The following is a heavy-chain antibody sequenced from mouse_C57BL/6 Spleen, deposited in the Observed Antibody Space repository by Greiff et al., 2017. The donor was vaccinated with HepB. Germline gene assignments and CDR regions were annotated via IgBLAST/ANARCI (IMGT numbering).Heavy chain of an antibody. D-gene: IGHD2-3*01. J-gene: IGHJ3*01. Sequence: EVKLMESGEGLVKPGGSLKLSCAASGFTFSSYAMSWVRQTPEKRLEWVAYISSGGDYIYYADTVKGRFTISRDNARNTLYLQMSSLKSEDTAMYYCTRGGVDGYSSPWFAYWGQGTLVTVAA. CDR1: GFTFSSYA. CDR3: TRGGVDGYSSPWFAY. CDR2: ISSGGDYI. V-gene: IGHV5-9-1*02.